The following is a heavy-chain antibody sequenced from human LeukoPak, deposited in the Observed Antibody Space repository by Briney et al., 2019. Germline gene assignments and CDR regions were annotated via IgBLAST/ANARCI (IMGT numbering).Heavy chain of an antibody. CDR2: ISSSGST. D-gene: IGHD3-22*01. V-gene: IGHV4-59*10. Sequence: SETLSLTCAVYGGSFSDYYWSWIRQPAGKGLEWIGRISSSGSTNYNPSLKSRVTISVDTSKNQFSLKLSSVTAADTAVYFCARGPYSYDSSGAFVIWGQGTMVTVSS. J-gene: IGHJ3*02. CDR3: ARGPYSYDSSGAFVI. CDR1: GGSFSDYY.